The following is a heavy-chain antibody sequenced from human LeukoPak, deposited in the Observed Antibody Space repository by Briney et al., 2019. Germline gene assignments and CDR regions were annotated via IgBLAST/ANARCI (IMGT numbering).Heavy chain of an antibody. V-gene: IGHV4-34*01. CDR2: INHSGST. CDR3: AREGLRFNLPNHIDY. D-gene: IGHD3-3*01. Sequence: SETLSLTCAVYGGSFSGYYWSWIRQPPGKGLEWIGEINHSGSTNYNPSLKSRVTISVDTSKNQFSLKLSSVTAADTAVYYCAREGLRFNLPNHIDYWGQGTLVTVSS. J-gene: IGHJ4*02. CDR1: GGSFSGYY.